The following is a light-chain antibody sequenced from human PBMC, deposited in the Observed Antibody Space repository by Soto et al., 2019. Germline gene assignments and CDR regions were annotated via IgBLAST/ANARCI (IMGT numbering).Light chain of an antibody. J-gene: IGKJ5*01. V-gene: IGKV3-20*01. CDR2: GAS. CDR3: QQYCYSSIS. Sequence: EIVLTQSPGTLSLSPGERATLSCRASQSVSNSNLAWYQQRPGQAPKLLIYGASSRATGIPDRFSGSGSCTDFTLTISRLETEDFAVYYCQQYCYSSISLGHGTRLEIK. CDR1: QSVSNSN.